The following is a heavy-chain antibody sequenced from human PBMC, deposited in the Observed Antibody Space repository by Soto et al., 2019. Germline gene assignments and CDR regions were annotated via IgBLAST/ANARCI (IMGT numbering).Heavy chain of an antibody. V-gene: IGHV1-69*13. CDR2: IIPIFGTA. CDR1: GGTFSSYA. CDR3: ARERRITIFGVVANWFDP. D-gene: IGHD3-3*01. J-gene: IGHJ5*02. Sequence: SEKVSCKASGGTFSSYAISWVRQAPGQGLEWMGGIIPIFGTANYAQKFQGRVTITADESTSTAYMELSSLRSEDTAVYYCARERRITIFGVVANWFDPWGQGTLVTVSS.